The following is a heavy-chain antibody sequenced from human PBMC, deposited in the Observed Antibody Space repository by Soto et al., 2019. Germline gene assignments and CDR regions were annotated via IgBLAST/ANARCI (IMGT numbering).Heavy chain of an antibody. D-gene: IGHD6-13*01. CDR2: IYPGDSDT. CDR1: GCSFTSYW. CDR3: ARFPGYSSSWYYYYGMDV. Sequence: GESLKISCKGSGCSFTSYWIGWVRQMPGKGLEWMGIIYPGDSDTRYSPSFQGQVTISADKSISTAYLQWSSLKASDTAMYYCARFPGYSSSWYYYYGMDVWGQGTTVTVSS. V-gene: IGHV5-51*01. J-gene: IGHJ6*02.